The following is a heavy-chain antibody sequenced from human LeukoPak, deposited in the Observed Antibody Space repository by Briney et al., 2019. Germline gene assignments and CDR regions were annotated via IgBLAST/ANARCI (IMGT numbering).Heavy chain of an antibody. CDR2: INPNNGGT. Sequence: ASVKVSCKASGYTFTGYYMHWVRQAPGQGLEWMGQINPNNGGTNYAQKFQGRVTMTRDTSISTAYMELSRLRSDDTAVYYCASPQYDFWSGYDFDYWGQGTLVTVSS. CDR1: GYTFTGYY. CDR3: ASPQYDFWSGYDFDY. J-gene: IGHJ4*02. D-gene: IGHD3-3*01. V-gene: IGHV1-2*06.